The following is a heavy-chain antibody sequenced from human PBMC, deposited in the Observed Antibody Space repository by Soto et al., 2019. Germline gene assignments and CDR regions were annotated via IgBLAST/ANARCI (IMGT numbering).Heavy chain of an antibody. CDR2: ISGSGGST. D-gene: IGHD1-26*01. J-gene: IGHJ4*02. V-gene: IGHV3-23*01. Sequence: EVQLLESGEGLVQPGGSLRLSCAASGFTFSSYAMNWVRQAPGKGLEWVSGISGSGGSTYYAESVKGRFTISRDNSRNTLYLQMNSLRAEDTAVYYCAKQPEQLAPGDHFDYWGQGTLVTVSS. CDR3: AKQPEQLAPGDHFDY. CDR1: GFTFSSYA.